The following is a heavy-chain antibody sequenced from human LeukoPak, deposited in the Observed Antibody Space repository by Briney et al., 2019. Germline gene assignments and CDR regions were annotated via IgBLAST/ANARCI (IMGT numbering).Heavy chain of an antibody. Sequence: PGGSLRLSCAASGFIVTRDWMSWVRQAPGKGLEWVANIKQDGSQRYYLDSVKGRFTISRDNAKNSLYLQMNSLRAEDTAIYYCARDSNYYDGSAYYDVFDIWGQGTMVIVSS. CDR2: IKQDGSQR. CDR1: GFIVTRDW. V-gene: IGHV3-7*03. D-gene: IGHD3-22*01. CDR3: ARDSNYYDGSAYYDVFDI. J-gene: IGHJ3*02.